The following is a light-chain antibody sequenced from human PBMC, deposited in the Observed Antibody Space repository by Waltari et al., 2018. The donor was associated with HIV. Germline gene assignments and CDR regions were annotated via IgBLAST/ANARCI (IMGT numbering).Light chain of an antibody. CDR2: TAS. CDR1: QGIRNG. J-gene: IGKJ1*01. Sequence: DIQMTQSPSSLSASVGDRVTITCRASQGIRNGLGWYQQKPGKAPKRLIYTASTLQSGVPSRCIGSGSGTEXNLTISSLQPEYFATYYCLQHHSYPLTFGQGTKVDIK. V-gene: IGKV1-17*01. CDR3: LQHHSYPLT.